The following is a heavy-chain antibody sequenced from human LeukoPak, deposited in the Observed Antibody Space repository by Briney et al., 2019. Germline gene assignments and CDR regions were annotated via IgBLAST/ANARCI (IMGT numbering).Heavy chain of an antibody. CDR3: ARGQRITMTD. CDR1: GGSFSAYY. D-gene: IGHD3-22*01. Sequence: PSETLSLTCAVYGGSFSAYYWSWIRQPPGKGLEWIGEINHSGSTNYNPSLKSRVAISVDTSRNQFSLRRSSVTAADTAVYYCARGQRITMTDWGQGTLVTVSS. V-gene: IGHV4-34*01. J-gene: IGHJ4*02. CDR2: INHSGST.